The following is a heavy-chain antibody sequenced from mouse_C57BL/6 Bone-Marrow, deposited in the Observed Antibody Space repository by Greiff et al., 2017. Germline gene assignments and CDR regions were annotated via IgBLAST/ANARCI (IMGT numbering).Heavy chain of an antibody. CDR2: IHPNSGST. Sequence: QVQLQQPGAELVKPGASVTLSCKASGYTFTSYWMHWVKQRPGQGLEWSGMIHPNSGSTNYNEKFKSKATLTVDKSSSTAYMQLSSLTSEDSAVYYCASGWLLQFAYWGQGTLVTVSA. D-gene: IGHD2-3*01. CDR1: GYTFTSYW. CDR3: ASGWLLQFAY. V-gene: IGHV1-64*01. J-gene: IGHJ3*01.